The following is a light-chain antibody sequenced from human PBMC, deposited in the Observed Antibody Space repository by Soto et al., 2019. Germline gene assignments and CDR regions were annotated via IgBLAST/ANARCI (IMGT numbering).Light chain of an antibody. Sequence: EIVYTQSTATLSLSPWERATVSCRASQSVSSSYLAWYQQKPGQAPRLLIYGASSRATGIPDRFSGSGSGTDFTLTISRLEPEDFEVYYCPQYGSSSPSTFGQRTKVEI. CDR3: PQYGSSSPST. V-gene: IGKV3-20*01. J-gene: IGKJ1*01. CDR1: QSVSSSY. CDR2: GAS.